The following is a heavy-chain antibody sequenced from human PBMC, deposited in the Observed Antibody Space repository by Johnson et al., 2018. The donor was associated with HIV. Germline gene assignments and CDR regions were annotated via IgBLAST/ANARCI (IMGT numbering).Heavy chain of an antibody. CDR2: ISYDGSDK. CDR3: ARDLGNWDSPRSAFDI. D-gene: IGHD1/OR15-1a*01. CDR1: AFTFSSND. V-gene: IGHV3-30*03. J-gene: IGHJ3*02. Sequence: QVQLVESGGGLVQPGGSLRLSCGASAFTFSSNDMKWVRQAPGKGLEWVAVISYDGSDKYYADSVKGRFTISRDSSKNTLYLQVNSLRAEDTAVYYCARDLGNWDSPRSAFDIWGQGTMVTVSS.